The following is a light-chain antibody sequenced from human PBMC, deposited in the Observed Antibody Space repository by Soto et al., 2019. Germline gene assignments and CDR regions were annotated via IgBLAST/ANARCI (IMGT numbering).Light chain of an antibody. CDR3: QQRSNWPSWT. Sequence: EIVLTQSPATLSLSPGERATLSCRASQSVRSYLAWYQQKPGQAPRLLIYEASNRATGIPARFSGSGSGTDFTLTISSLEPEDFAVYYCQQRSNWPSWTFGQGTKVEIK. CDR1: QSVRSY. J-gene: IGKJ1*01. V-gene: IGKV3-11*01. CDR2: EAS.